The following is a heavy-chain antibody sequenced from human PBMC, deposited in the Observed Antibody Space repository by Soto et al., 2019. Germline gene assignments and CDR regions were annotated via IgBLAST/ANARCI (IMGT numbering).Heavy chain of an antibody. V-gene: IGHV4-59*08. CDR2: IYYSGST. CDR3: ARLLPRIRGAFEI. D-gene: IGHD2-15*01. J-gene: IGHJ3*02. Sequence: SETLSLTCTVSGGSISSHYWTWIRQPPGKGLEWIGYIYYSGSTNYNPSLKSRVTISVDTSKNHFSLRLSSVTAADTAVYYCARLLPRIRGAFEIWGQGKMVT. CDR1: GGSISSHY.